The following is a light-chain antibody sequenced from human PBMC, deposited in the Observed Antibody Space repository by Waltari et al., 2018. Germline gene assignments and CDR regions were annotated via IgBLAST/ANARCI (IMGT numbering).Light chain of an antibody. CDR3: QSYDSSLSHWV. CDR1: SSNIGPGYD. CDR2: GNN. V-gene: IGLV1-40*01. Sequence: QSVLTQTPSVSGAPGQRVIISCTGSSSNIGPGYDVHWYQQLPGTAPKLLIPGNNNRPSGVPDRFFGSKSGTSASLAITGLQAEDEADYYCQSYDSSLSHWVFGGGTKLTVL. J-gene: IGLJ3*02.